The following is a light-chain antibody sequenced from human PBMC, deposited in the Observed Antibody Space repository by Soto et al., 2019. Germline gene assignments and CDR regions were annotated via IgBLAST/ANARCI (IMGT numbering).Light chain of an antibody. J-gene: IGLJ2*01. CDR3: CSYAGSSTHVV. V-gene: IGLV2-8*01. CDR2: EVS. CDR1: SSDVGGYNY. Sequence: QSVLTQPPSASGSPGQSVTISCTGTSSDVGGYNYVSWYQQHPGKAPKLMIYEVSKRPSGVPDRFSGSKSGNTASLTVSGLQAEDEADYYCCSYAGSSTHVVFGGGTKVTVL.